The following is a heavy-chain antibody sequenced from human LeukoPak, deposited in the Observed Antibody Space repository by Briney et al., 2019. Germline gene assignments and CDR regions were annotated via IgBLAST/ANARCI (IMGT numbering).Heavy chain of an antibody. Sequence: SVKVSCKASGGTLSSYAISWVRQAPGQGLEWMGGIIPVFGTPNYAQRFQGRVTITADESTTTAYMELSSLTSGDTAVYYCAREGLVAAAGPDYYYYGMDVWGQGTTVTVSS. CDR2: IIPVFGTP. CDR3: AREGLVAAAGPDYYYYGMDV. V-gene: IGHV1-69*13. J-gene: IGHJ6*02. CDR1: GGTLSSYA. D-gene: IGHD6-13*01.